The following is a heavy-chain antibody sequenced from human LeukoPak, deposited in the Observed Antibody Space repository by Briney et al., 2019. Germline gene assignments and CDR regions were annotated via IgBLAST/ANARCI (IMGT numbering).Heavy chain of an antibody. J-gene: IGHJ6*03. Sequence: GGSLRLSCTASGFTFGDYAMGWFRQAPGKGLEWVGFIRSKAYGGTTEYAASVKGRFTISRDDSKSIAYLQMNSLRTEDTAVYYCTQIAYSYYYMDVWGKGTTVTVSS. CDR2: IRSKAYGGTT. CDR3: TQIAYSYYYMDV. D-gene: IGHD4-11*01. CDR1: GFTFGDYA. V-gene: IGHV3-49*03.